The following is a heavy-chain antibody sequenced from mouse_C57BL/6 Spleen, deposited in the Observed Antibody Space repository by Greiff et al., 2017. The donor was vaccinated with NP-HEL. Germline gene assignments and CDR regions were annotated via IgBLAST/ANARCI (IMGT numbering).Heavy chain of an antibody. D-gene: IGHD1-1*01. CDR2: IDPSDSYT. CDR3: ARGPIYYYGSSHDWYFDV. Sequence: QVQLQQPGAELVMPGASVKLSCKASGYTFTSYWMHWVKQRPGQGLEWIGEIDPSDSYTNYNQKFKGKSTLTVDKSSSTAYMQLSSLTSEDSAVYYCARGPIYYYGSSHDWYFDVWGTGTTVTVSS. CDR1: GYTFTSYW. V-gene: IGHV1-69*01. J-gene: IGHJ1*03.